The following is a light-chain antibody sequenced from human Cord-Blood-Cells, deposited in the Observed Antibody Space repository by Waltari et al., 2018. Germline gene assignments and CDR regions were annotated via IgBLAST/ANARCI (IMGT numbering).Light chain of an antibody. CDR1: SSHGGGYNY. Sequence: QSALTQPRSVSGSPGQSVTIPCTGTSSHGGGYNYVSWYQQHPGKAPKLMIYDVSKRPSGVPDRFSGYKSGNTASLTISGLQAEDEADYYCCSYAGSYTWVFGGGTKLTVL. J-gene: IGLJ3*02. CDR3: CSYAGSYTWV. V-gene: IGLV2-11*01. CDR2: DVS.